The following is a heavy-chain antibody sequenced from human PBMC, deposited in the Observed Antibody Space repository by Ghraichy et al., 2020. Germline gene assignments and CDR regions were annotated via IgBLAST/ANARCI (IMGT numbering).Heavy chain of an antibody. CDR2: ISGGGGNT. Sequence: ESLNISCAASGFTFSSYEMTWVRQAPGKGLEWVSTISGGGGNTYYGDSVKGRFTVSRDNSHNTMSLQMNSLRAEDTALYYCVEACGFGSGGTCPSYKWFDPWGPRPLVTVPS. J-gene: IGHJ5*02. D-gene: IGHD2-15*01. CDR3: VEACGFGSGGTCPSYKWFDP. V-gene: IGHV3-23*01. CDR1: GFTFSSYE.